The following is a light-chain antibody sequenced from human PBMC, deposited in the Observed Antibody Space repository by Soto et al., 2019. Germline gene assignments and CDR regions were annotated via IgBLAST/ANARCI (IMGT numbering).Light chain of an antibody. J-gene: IGKJ5*01. CDR1: ERVSSSY. Sequence: EIVFTQSPGTLSLSPGERATLSCGASERVSSSYVAWYQMKAGLAPRLLIHDASTRASGIPDRFRGSKSGTDFTLTIRALEPEDAALYSCQQYGSSPITFGQGTDWRL. CDR3: QQYGSSPIT. V-gene: IGKV3D-20*01. CDR2: DAS.